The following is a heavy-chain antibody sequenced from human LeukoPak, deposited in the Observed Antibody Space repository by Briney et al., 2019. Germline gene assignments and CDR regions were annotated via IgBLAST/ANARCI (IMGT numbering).Heavy chain of an antibody. CDR2: LYFSGRT. J-gene: IGHJ5*02. D-gene: IGHD2-8*01. V-gene: IGHV4-39*01. CDR3: ARHRSHHGWFDL. Sequence: SETLSLTCTVSGDSISSSDYCWSWIRQPPGRGLEFVGCLYFSGRTYYNPSLNGRVTISVDTSKNQFSLNLYSMTAADTALYFCARHRSHHGWFDLWGQGTLVTVSS. CDR1: GDSISSSDYC.